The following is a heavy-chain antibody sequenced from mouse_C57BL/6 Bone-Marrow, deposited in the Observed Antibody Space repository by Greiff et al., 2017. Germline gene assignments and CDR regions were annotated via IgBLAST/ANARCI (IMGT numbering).Heavy chain of an antibody. V-gene: IGHV5-6*02. J-gene: IGHJ2*01. Sequence: EVMLVESGGDLVKPGGSLKLSCAASGFTFSSYGMSWVRQTPDKRLEWVATISSGGSYTYYPDSVKGRFTISRDNAKNTLYLQMSSLKSEDTAMYYCARQEYGSSYYFDYWGQGTTLTVSS. CDR1: GFTFSSYG. CDR2: ISSGGSYT. D-gene: IGHD1-1*01. CDR3: ARQEYGSSYYFDY.